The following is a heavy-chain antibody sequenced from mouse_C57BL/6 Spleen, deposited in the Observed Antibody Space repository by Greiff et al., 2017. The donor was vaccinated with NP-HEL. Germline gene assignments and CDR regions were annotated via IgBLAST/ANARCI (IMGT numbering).Heavy chain of an antibody. D-gene: IGHD3-3*01. Sequence: DVKLVESGGGLVKPGGSLKLSCAASGFTFSSYAMSWVRQTPEKRLEWVATISDGGSYTYYPDNVKGRFTISRDNSKNNLYLQMSNLKSEDTAMYYCARDEGGTGWYFEVWGTGTTVTVAS. CDR2: ISDGGSYT. CDR1: GFTFSSYA. CDR3: ARDEGGTGWYFEV. V-gene: IGHV5-4*01. J-gene: IGHJ1*03.